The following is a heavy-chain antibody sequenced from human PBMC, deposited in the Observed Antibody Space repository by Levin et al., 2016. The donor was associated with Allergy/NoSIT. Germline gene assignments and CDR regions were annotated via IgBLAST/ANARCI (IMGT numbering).Heavy chain of an antibody. CDR3: ARLVAQCDITNCPFSSHWFDP. J-gene: IGHJ5*02. CDR1: GYSFTSYW. Sequence: GSLKISCKGSGYSFTSYWIGWVRQMPGKGLEWMGIIYPGDSDTRYSPSFQGQVTISADKSISTAYLQWSSLKASDTAMYYCARLVAQCDITNCPFSSHWFDPWGQGTLVTVSS. V-gene: IGHV5-51*01. D-gene: IGHD2-2*01. CDR2: IYPGDSDT.